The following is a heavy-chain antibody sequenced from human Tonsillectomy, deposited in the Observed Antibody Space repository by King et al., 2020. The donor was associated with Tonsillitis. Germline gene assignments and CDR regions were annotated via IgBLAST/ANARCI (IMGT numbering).Heavy chain of an antibody. D-gene: IGHD6-13*01. V-gene: IGHV3-11*01. CDR3: ARARGIAAAGAYFDY. CDR1: GFTFSDYY. CDR2: ISSIGSTI. J-gene: IGHJ4*02. Sequence: QLVQSGGGLVKPGGSLRLSCAASGFTFSDYYMSWIRQAPGKGLEWVSYISSIGSTIYYADSVKGRFTISRYNAKNSLYLQMNNLRAEDTAVYYCARARGIAAAGAYFDYWGQGTLVTVSS.